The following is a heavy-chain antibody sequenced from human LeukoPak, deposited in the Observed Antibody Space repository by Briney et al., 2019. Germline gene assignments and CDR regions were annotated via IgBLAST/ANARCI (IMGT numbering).Heavy chain of an antibody. V-gene: IGHV3-33*06. CDR2: IWYDGSNK. D-gene: IGHD5-18*01. Sequence: PGGSLRLSCAASGFTFSNYAMHWVRQAPGKGLEWVAVIWYDGSNKYYVDSVKGRFTISRDNSKNTLYLQMDNLRAGDTAVYYCAKDPHGSYGPRYYFDYWGQGTLVTISS. CDR1: GFTFSNYA. J-gene: IGHJ4*02. CDR3: AKDPHGSYGPRYYFDY.